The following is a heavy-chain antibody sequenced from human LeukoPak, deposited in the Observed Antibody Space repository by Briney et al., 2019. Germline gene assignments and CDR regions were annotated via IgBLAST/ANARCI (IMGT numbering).Heavy chain of an antibody. Sequence: PGGSLRLSCAASGFTFRTYSMHWVRQAPGKGLEWVAFIRYDGSNKDHADSVKGRFTISRDNSNNTLYLQMNSLRAEDTAVYYCAKDGGGKYQVPGYYMDVWGKGTTVTVSS. CDR1: GFTFRTYS. J-gene: IGHJ6*03. D-gene: IGHD2-2*01. CDR2: IRYDGSNK. V-gene: IGHV3-30*02. CDR3: AKDGGGKYQVPGYYMDV.